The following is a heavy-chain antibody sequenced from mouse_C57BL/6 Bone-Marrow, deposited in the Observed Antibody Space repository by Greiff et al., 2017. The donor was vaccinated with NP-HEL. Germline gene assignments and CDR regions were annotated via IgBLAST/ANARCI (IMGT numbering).Heavy chain of an antibody. CDR1: GFTFSDYY. CDR3: ARAGLQLWYCDV. D-gene: IGHD2-2*01. Sequence: EVQRVESEGGLVQPGSSMKLSCTASGFTFSDYYMAWVRQVPEKGLEWVANINYDGSSTYYLDSLKSRFIISRDNAKNILYLRMSSLKSEDTATYYCARAGLQLWYCDVWGTGTTVTVSS. J-gene: IGHJ1*03. V-gene: IGHV5-16*01. CDR2: INYDGSST.